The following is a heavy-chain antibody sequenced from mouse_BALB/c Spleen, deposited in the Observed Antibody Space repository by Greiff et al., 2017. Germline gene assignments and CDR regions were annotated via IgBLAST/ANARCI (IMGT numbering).Heavy chain of an antibody. J-gene: IGHJ3*01. V-gene: IGHV5-6-5*01. CDR1: GFTFSSCA. Sequence: EVQGVESGGGLVKPGGSLKLSCAASGFTFSSCAMSWVRQTPEKRLEWVASISSGGSTYYPDSVKGRFTISRDNARNILYLQMSSLRSEDTAMYYCARAFYGSSYGFAYWGQGTLVTVSA. CDR3: ARAFYGSSYGFAY. CDR2: ISSGGST. D-gene: IGHD1-1*01.